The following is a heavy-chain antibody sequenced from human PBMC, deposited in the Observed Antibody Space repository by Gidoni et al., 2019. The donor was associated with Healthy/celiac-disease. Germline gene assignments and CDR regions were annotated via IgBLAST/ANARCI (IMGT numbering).Heavy chain of an antibody. CDR3: ARAEDYYDSSGYSSWFDP. J-gene: IGHJ5*02. D-gene: IGHD3-22*01. V-gene: IGHV3-20*01. CDR1: GFPFDDYG. CDR2: INWNGGST. Sequence: EVQLVESGGGVVRPGGSLRLSCAASGFPFDDYGLSWVRQAPGKGLEWVSGINWNGGSTGYADSVKGRFTISRDNAKNSLYLQMNSLRAEDTALYHCARAEDYYDSSGYSSWFDPWGQGTLVTVSS.